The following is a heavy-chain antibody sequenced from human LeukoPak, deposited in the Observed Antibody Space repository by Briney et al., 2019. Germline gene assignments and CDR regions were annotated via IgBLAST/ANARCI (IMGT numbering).Heavy chain of an antibody. J-gene: IGHJ4*02. V-gene: IGHV3-20*01. CDR1: GFTFSSYS. D-gene: IGHD2-2*01. CDR2: INWNGGST. Sequence: GGSLRLSCAASGFTFSSYSMSWVRQAPGKGLEWVSGINWNGGSTGYADSVKGRFTISRDNAKNSLYLQMNSLRAEDTALYHCARARYCSNTSCYYFDYWGQGTLVTVSS. CDR3: ARARYCSNTSCYYFDY.